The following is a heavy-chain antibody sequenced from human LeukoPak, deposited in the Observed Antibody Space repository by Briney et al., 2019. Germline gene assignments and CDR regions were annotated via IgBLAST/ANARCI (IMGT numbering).Heavy chain of an antibody. Sequence: SETLSLTCTVSGGSISSSSYYWGWIRQPPGKGLEWIGSIYYSGSTYYNPSLKSRVTISVDTSKNQFSLKLSSVTAADTAVYYCARDKRELYYDILTGYYSDWDYYMDVWGKGTTVTISS. CDR3: ARDKRELYYDILTGYYSDWDYYMDV. J-gene: IGHJ6*03. V-gene: IGHV4-39*07. D-gene: IGHD3-9*01. CDR2: IYYSGST. CDR1: GGSISSSSYY.